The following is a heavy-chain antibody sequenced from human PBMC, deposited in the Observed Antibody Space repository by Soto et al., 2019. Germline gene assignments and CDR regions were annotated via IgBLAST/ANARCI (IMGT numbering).Heavy chain of an antibody. Sequence: HVQLVESGGDLVKPGGSLRLSCAASGFAFGDYYMTWIRQAPGKGLEWVEYISSTGAYTNYADPVKGRFTISRDNAKKSLYLQMYSLRDEDTAVYYSVRDPSKRAPPDYWGQGTLVTVSS. V-gene: IGHV3-11*05. J-gene: IGHJ4*02. CDR3: VRDPSKRAPPDY. CDR2: ISSTGAYT. CDR1: GFAFGDYY.